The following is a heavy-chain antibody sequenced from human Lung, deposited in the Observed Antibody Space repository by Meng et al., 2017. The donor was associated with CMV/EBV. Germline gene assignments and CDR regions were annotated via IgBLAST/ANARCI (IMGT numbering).Heavy chain of an antibody. Sequence: GGSLRLSCAASGFTFSRYDMHWVRQAPGKGLEWVAFMRHDGSNHYYADSVKGRFTISRDNSKNTLYLKMNSLRAEDTAVYYCAKFLSWEPDDAFDIWGQGTRVT. CDR3: AKFLSWEPDDAFDI. J-gene: IGHJ3*02. CDR1: GFTFSRYD. V-gene: IGHV3-30*02. CDR2: MRHDGSNH. D-gene: IGHD1-26*01.